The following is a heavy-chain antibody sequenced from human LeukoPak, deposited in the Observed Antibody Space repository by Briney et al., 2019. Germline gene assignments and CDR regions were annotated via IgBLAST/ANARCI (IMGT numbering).Heavy chain of an antibody. CDR1: GGSISTFY. CDR2: IHYSGSS. Sequence: SETLSLTCTVSGGSISTFYWNWIRQPPGKGPEWIGYIHYSGSSNYNPSLKSRVTISVDTSKNQISLKLSSATAADTAVYYCARGLRVSYGMDVWGQGTTVTVSS. D-gene: IGHD3-10*01. V-gene: IGHV4-59*12. J-gene: IGHJ6*02. CDR3: ARGLRVSYGMDV.